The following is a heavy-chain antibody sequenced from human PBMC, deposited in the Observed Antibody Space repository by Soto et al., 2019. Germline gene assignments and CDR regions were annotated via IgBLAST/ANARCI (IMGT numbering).Heavy chain of an antibody. Sequence: GGSLRLSCAASGFTVSSNYMSWVRQAPGKGLEWISIIYSGGSTYYAESVKGRFTISRDNSKNTLYLQMYSLRAEDTAVYYCAGDSIAGGYYYYYGLDVWGQGTTVTVSS. J-gene: IGHJ6*02. V-gene: IGHV3-53*01. CDR1: GFTVSSNY. D-gene: IGHD6-13*01. CDR3: AGDSIAGGYYYYYGLDV. CDR2: IYSGGST.